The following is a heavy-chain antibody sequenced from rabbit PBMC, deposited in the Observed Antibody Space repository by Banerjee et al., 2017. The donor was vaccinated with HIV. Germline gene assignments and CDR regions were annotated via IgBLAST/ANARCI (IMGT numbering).Heavy chain of an antibody. CDR2: VDTGDGTT. D-gene: IGHD4-1*01. V-gene: IGHV1S47*01. CDR3: ARAYNSGWGGYFNL. Sequence: QEQLVESGGGLVQPEGSLTLTCTASGFSFSSGLPMCWVRQAPGKGLEWIASVDTGDGTTYYASWVNGRFTVSLDNAQNTVFLQMTSLTPADTATYFCARAYNSGWGGYFNLWGPGTLVTVS. CDR1: GFSFSSGLP. J-gene: IGHJ4*01.